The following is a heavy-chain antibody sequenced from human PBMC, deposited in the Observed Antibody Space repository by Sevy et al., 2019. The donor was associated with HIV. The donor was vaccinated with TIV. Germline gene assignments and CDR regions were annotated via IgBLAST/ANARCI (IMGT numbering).Heavy chain of an antibody. CDR1: GYTFTGYY. J-gene: IGHJ3*02. CDR3: ARSVVVVAAGDAFDI. V-gene: IGHV1-2*02. D-gene: IGHD2-15*01. Sequence: ASVKVSCKASGYTFTGYYMHWVRQAPGQGLEWMGWINPNSGGTNYAQKFLGRVTMTRDTSISTAYMELSRLRSDDTAVYYCARSVVVVAAGDAFDIWGQGTMVTVSS. CDR2: INPNSGGT.